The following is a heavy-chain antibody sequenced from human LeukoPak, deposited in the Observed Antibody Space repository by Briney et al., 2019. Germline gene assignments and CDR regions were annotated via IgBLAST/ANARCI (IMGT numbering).Heavy chain of an antibody. CDR3: ASCLVGTATHIY. CDR1: GGTFSSYA. CDR2: IIPILGIA. V-gene: IGHV1-69*04. J-gene: IGHJ4*02. D-gene: IGHD2-15*01. Sequence: ASVKVSCKASGGTFSSYAISWVRQAPGQGLEWMGRIIPILGIANYAQKLQGRVTITADKSTSTAYMELSSLRSEDTAVYYCASCLVGTATHIYWGQGTLVTVSS.